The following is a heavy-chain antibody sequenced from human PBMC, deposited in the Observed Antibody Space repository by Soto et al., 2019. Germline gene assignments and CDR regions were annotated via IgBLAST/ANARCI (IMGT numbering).Heavy chain of an antibody. CDR3: ARDRPTYNSSSRRCFDS. V-gene: IGHV1-2*02. CDR2: INPNSGGT. J-gene: IGHJ4*02. D-gene: IGHD6-6*01. Sequence: ASVKVSCKASGYTFTGYYMHWVRQAPGQGLEWMGWINPNSGGTNYSQEFQGRVTFTADISTGTAYMELSSLRSDDSAVYFCARDRPTYNSSSRRCFDSWGQGTLVTVSS. CDR1: GYTFTGYY.